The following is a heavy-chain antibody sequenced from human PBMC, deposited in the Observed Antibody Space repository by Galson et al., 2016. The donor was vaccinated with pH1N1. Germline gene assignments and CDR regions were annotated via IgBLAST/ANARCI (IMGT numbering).Heavy chain of an antibody. CDR1: GGSISSGGYY. CDR2: IYYSGST. Sequence: ETLSLTCTVSGGSISSGGYYWSWIRQHPGKGLEWIGSIYYSGSTYYNPSLKSRVTISVDTSQNQFSLKLSSVTAAGTAVYYCARRGIGEFLYYFDSWGQGTLVTVSS. CDR3: ARRGIGEFLYYFDS. D-gene: IGHD3-10*01. J-gene: IGHJ4*02. V-gene: IGHV4-39*01.